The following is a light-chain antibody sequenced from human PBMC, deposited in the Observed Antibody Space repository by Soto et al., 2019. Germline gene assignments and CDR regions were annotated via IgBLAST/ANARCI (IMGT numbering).Light chain of an antibody. J-gene: IGKJ2*01. V-gene: IGKV1-5*01. CDR1: QSISGW. CDR2: DAS. Sequence: DIQMTQSPYTLSPSVGDRVSITCRASQSISGWLAWYQHKPGKAPKLLSYDASSLESGVPSRFSGSGSGTEFSLTISRLQPDDFATYYCQQYNSYSVNAFGPGTKLEIK. CDR3: QQYNSYSVNA.